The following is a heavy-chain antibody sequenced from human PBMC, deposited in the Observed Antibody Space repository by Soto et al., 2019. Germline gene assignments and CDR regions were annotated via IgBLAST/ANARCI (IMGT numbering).Heavy chain of an antibody. D-gene: IGHD3-9*01. CDR1: GSTFSSFW. CDR3: VLRFLDYFSETDHFFHMDD. V-gene: IGHV3-74*01. CDR2: INSDGSRI. J-gene: IGHJ6*03. Sequence: EVQLVESGGGLVQPGGSRRLSCAGSGSTFSSFWMHWVRQAPGKGLVWVSHINSDGSRINYADSVKGRFTISRDNARHIIYLQMNSLRVEYTAAYYCVLRFLDYFSETDHFFHMDDWGKGTPVTVSS.